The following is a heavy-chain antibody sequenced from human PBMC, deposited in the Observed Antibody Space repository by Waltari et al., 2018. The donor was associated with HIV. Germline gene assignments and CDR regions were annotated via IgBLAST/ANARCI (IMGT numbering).Heavy chain of an antibody. CDR3: ANSPLTGDLSDACDI. V-gene: IGHV1-18*01. Sequence: QVQLVQSGAEVKKTGASVKVSCKASGYTFTSYGISWVRQAPGQGLEWMGWISSYNGNTNEAQKLQGRVTMTTDTATSTAYMELRSLRSDDTAVYYCANSPLTGDLSDACDIWGQGTMVTVSS. CDR2: ISSYNGNT. CDR1: GYTFTSYG. D-gene: IGHD7-27*01. J-gene: IGHJ3*02.